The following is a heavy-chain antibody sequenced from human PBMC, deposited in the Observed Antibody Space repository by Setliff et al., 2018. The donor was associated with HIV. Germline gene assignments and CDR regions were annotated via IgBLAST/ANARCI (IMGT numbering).Heavy chain of an antibody. CDR1: GYTFTRYG. D-gene: IGHD6-13*01. CDR2: ISANNGNT. J-gene: IGHJ6*02. Sequence: ASVKVSCKASGYTFTRYGISWVRQAPGQGLEWMGWISANNGNTNYAQKLQGRVTMTTDTSTSTAYMELRSLTSEDTAVYYCARFLPGYSSSWYFGYSYYGMDVWGQGTTVTVSS. CDR3: ARFLPGYSSSWYFGYSYYGMDV. V-gene: IGHV1-18*01.